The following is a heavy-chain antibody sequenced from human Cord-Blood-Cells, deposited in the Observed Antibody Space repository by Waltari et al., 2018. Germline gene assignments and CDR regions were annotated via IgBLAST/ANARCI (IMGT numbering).Heavy chain of an antibody. V-gene: IGHV3-53*01. D-gene: IGHD4-17*01. CDR2: IYSGGST. CDR3: ARVESGGDYDY. CDR1: GFTVSSHY. Sequence: EVQVVESGGGLIHPGGSVRLACAATGFTVSSHYRRWVRQAPGKGLEWVSVIYSGGSTYYADSVKGRFTISRDNSKNTLYLQMNSLRAEDTAVYYCARVESGGDYDYWGQGTLVTVSS. J-gene: IGHJ4*02.